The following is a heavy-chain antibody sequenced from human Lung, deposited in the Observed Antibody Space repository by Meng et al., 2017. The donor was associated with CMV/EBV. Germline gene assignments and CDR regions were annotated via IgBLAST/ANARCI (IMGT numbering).Heavy chain of an antibody. V-gene: IGHV4-4*02. CDR2: IYHSGST. Sequence: RRRCGPDSVKPSGTLSLTWAVSGGSISSSNWWSWVRQPPGKGLEWIGEIYHSGSTNYNPSLKSRVTISVDKSKNQFSLKLSSVTAADTAVYYCASFPPPGKQWLVTDYWGQGTLVTVSS. J-gene: IGHJ4*02. D-gene: IGHD6-19*01. CDR3: ASFPPPGKQWLVTDY. CDR1: GGSISSSNW.